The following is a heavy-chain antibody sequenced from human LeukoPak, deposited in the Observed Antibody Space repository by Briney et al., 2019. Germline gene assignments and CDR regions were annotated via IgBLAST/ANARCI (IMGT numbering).Heavy chain of an antibody. CDR1: GYTFTGYY. CDR3: ARDQCTNGVCYNKDY. V-gene: IGHV1-2*02. Sequence: ASVKVSCKASGYTFTGYYMHWVRQAPGQGLEWMGWINPNSGGTNYAQKFQGRVTMTRDTSISTAYMELSRLRSDDTAVYYCARDQCTNGVCYNKDYWGQGTLVTVSS. J-gene: IGHJ4*02. CDR2: INPNSGGT. D-gene: IGHD2-8*01.